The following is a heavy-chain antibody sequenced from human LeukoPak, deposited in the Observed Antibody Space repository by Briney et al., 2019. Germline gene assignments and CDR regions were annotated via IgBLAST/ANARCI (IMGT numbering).Heavy chain of an antibody. CDR3: ARDITVPYFDY. CDR1: DGPFSGYY. Sequence: SETLSLTCAVDDGPFSGYYWSWIRQPPGKGLEWIGEISQRGSPNYNPSLKSRVTISINTSKKQFSVELSSVTAADTAVYYCARDITVPYFDYWGQGTLVTVSS. J-gene: IGHJ4*02. V-gene: IGHV4-34*01. D-gene: IGHD4-11*01. CDR2: ISQRGSP.